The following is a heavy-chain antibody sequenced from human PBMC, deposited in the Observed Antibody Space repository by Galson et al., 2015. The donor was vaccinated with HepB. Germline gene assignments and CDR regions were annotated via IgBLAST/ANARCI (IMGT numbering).Heavy chain of an antibody. Sequence: SVKVSCKASGGTFSSYAISWVRQAPGQGLEWMGGIIPILGIANYAQKFQGRVTITADKSTSTAYMELRSLRSDDTAVYYCASGARSIDYGDDENYFDYWGQGTLVTVSS. CDR2: IIPILGIA. J-gene: IGHJ4*02. CDR3: ASGARSIDYGDDENYFDY. V-gene: IGHV1-69*10. CDR1: GGTFSSYA. D-gene: IGHD4-17*01.